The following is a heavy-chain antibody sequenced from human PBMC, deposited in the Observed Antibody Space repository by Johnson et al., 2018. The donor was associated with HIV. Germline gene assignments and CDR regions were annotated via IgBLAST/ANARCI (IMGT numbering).Heavy chain of an antibody. J-gene: IGHJ3*02. D-gene: IGHD3-10*01. CDR3: AKDMGGASITEAFDI. CDR2: ISSDGSNK. CDR1: GFTLSSYA. Sequence: QVQLVESGGGVVQPGRSLRLSCAASGFTLSSYAMHWVRQAPGKGLEWVAVISSDGSNKYYADSVKGRFTISRDNSKNTLYLQMNSLRTEDTALYYCAKDMGGASITEAFDIWGQGTMVTVSS. V-gene: IGHV3-30*18.